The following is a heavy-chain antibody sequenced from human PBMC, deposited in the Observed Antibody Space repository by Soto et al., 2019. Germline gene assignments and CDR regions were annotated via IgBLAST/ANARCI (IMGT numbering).Heavy chain of an antibody. CDR3: ARGRESEGFDY. CDR2: INHSGST. CDR1: GGSFSGYY. Sequence: PSETLSLTCAVHGGSFSGYYWSWIRQPPGKGLEWIGEINHSGSTNYNPSLKSRVTISVDTSKNQFSLKLSSVTAADTAVYYCARGRESEGFDYWGQGTLVTVSS. J-gene: IGHJ4*02. V-gene: IGHV4-34*01. D-gene: IGHD1-26*01.